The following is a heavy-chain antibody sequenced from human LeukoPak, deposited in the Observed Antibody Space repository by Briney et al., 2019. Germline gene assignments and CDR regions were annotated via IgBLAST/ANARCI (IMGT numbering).Heavy chain of an antibody. Sequence: SVKVSCKASVFSLTTSAMQWVRQARGQRLEWIGWIVVGSGHTRYAQKFQERITITRDMSTSTAYMQLSSLRSEDTAVYYCAADHQFSGWESAYGMDVWGQGTTVTVSS. CDR1: VFSLTTSA. CDR3: AADHQFSGWESAYGMDV. V-gene: IGHV1-58*02. J-gene: IGHJ6*02. CDR2: IVVGSGHT. D-gene: IGHD6-19*01.